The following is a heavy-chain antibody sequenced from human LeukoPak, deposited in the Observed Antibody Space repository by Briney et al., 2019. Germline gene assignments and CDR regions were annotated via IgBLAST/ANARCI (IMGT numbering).Heavy chain of an antibody. CDR1: GFTFSSYS. J-gene: IGHJ3*02. D-gene: IGHD6-19*01. CDR2: ISSSSSYI. Sequence: GGSLRLSCAASGFTFSSYSMNWVRQAPGKGLERVSSISSSSSYIYYADSVKGRFTISRDNAKNSLYLQMNSLRAEDTAVYYCARGSSGWYGNDAFDIWGQGTMVTVSS. V-gene: IGHV3-21*01. CDR3: ARGSSGWYGNDAFDI.